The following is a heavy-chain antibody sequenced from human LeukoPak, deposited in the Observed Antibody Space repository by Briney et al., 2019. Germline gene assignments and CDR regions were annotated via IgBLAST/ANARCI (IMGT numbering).Heavy chain of an antibody. V-gene: IGHV3-23*01. D-gene: IGHD6-13*01. J-gene: IGHJ4*02. Sequence: GGSLRLSCAASGFTFSSYAMHWVRQAPGKGLEWVSTISGGGGSTYYADSVKGRFTISRDNSKNTLYLQMNSLRAEDTAVYYCAKTRPLDSSSWSHGDYWGQGTLVTVSS. CDR1: GFTFSSYA. CDR2: ISGGGGST. CDR3: AKTRPLDSSSWSHGDY.